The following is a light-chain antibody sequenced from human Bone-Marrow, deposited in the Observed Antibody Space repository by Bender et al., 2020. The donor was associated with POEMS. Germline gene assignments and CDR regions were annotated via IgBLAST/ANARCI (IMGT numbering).Light chain of an antibody. Sequence: QSALTQPASVSGSLGQSITISCTGTSNDVGDYNYVSWYQQHPGKAPKLLIYDVRHRPSGVSDRFSGSKSGNTASLTISGLQVEDEADYFCYSFTVTNTPFVFGSGTAVTVL. CDR2: DVR. V-gene: IGLV2-14*01. J-gene: IGLJ1*01. CDR1: SNDVGDYNY. CDR3: YSFTVTNTPFV.